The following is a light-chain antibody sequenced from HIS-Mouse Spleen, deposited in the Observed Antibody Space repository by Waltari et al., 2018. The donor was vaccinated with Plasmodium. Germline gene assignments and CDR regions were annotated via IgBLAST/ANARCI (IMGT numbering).Light chain of an antibody. J-gene: IGLJ3*02. CDR3: YSTDSSGNHRV. V-gene: IGLV3-10*01. Sequence: SYELTQPPSVSVSPGQTARTPCSGDALPKKYAYWYQQKSGPAPVLVIYEDSKRPSGIPERFSGSSSGTMATLTISGAQVEDEADYYCYSTDSSGNHRVFGGGTKLTVL. CDR2: EDS. CDR1: ALPKKY.